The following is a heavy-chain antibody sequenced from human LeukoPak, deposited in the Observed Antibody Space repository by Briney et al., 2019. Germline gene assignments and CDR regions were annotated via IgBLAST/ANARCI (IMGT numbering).Heavy chain of an antibody. D-gene: IGHD1-26*01. CDR2: INHSGST. Sequence: SETLSLTCAVYGGSFSGYYWSWIRQPPGKGLEWIGEINHSGSTNYNPSLKSRVTISVDTSKNQFSLKLSSVTAADTAVYYCARHLSGSYEFDYWGQGTLVTVSS. CDR3: ARHLSGSYEFDY. J-gene: IGHJ4*02. V-gene: IGHV4-34*01. CDR1: GGSFSGYY.